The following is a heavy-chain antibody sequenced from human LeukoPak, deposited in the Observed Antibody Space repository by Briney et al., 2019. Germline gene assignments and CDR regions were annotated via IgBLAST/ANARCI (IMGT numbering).Heavy chain of an antibody. D-gene: IGHD2-15*01. Sequence: SETLSLTCAVYGGSFSGYYWSWIRQPPGKGLEWIGEINHSGSTNYNPSLKSRVTISVDTSKNQFSLKLSSVTAADTAVYYCARGGGVYCSGGSCHDAFDIWGQGTMVTVSS. J-gene: IGHJ3*02. CDR2: INHSGST. V-gene: IGHV4-34*01. CDR3: ARGGGVYCSGGSCHDAFDI. CDR1: GGSFSGYY.